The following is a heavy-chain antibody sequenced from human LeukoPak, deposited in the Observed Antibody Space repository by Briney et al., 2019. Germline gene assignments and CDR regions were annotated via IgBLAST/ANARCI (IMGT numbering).Heavy chain of an antibody. CDR3: ARDSGGGDYLDY. D-gene: IGHD3-10*01. Sequence: PGGSLRLSRAASGFTFSSYSMNWVRQAPGKGLEWVSYISSSSSTKNYADSVKGRFTISRDNAKNSLNLQMNSLRAEDTAVYYCARDSGGGDYLDYWGQGTLVTVSS. J-gene: IGHJ4*02. CDR1: GFTFSSYS. CDR2: ISSSSSTK. V-gene: IGHV3-48*01.